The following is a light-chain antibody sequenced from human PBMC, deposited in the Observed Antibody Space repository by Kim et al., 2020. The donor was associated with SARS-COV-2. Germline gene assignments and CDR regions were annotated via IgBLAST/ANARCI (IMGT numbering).Light chain of an antibody. V-gene: IGLV2-14*03. CDR1: SSDVGGYNS. Sequence: QSALTQPASVSGSPGQSITISCTGTSSDVGGYNSVSWYQQHPAKAPKLIIYDVSKRPSGVSNRFSGSKSGHTASLTISGLQAEDEADYYCSSYTSSSTYVFGTGTKVTVL. CDR3: SSYTSSSTYV. J-gene: IGLJ1*01. CDR2: DVS.